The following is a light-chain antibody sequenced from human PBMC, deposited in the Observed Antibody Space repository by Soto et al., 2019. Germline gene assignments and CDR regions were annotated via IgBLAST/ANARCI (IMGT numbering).Light chain of an antibody. CDR1: QSVTSS. CDR2: AAS. J-gene: IGKJ2*01. CDR3: QHSYNTPPT. V-gene: IGKV1-39*01. Sequence: DIQMTQSPSSLSASVGDRVTITCRASQSVTSSLAWYQQKPGQAPRLLIYAASSLQSGVPSRFSGSGSGTDFTLTISSLQPEDFATYYCQHSYNTPPTFGQGTKLEIK.